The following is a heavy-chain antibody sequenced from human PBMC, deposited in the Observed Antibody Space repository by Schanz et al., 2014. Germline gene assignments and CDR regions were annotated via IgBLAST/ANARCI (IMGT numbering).Heavy chain of an antibody. D-gene: IGHD3-10*01. Sequence: DVQVVESGGDLVQPGGSLRLSCAASGFTFSSYAMSWVRQAPGKGLEWVSAISGSGGDTYYADSVKGRFTISRDNSKNTLYLQMNSLKTEDTAVYYCCRSGSPIYYHGLDVWGQGTTVTVSS. CDR2: ISGSGGDT. J-gene: IGHJ6*02. CDR3: CRSGSPIYYHGLDV. V-gene: IGHV3-23*04. CDR1: GFTFSSYA.